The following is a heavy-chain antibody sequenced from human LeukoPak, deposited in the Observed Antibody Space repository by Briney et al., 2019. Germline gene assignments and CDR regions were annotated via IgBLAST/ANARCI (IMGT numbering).Heavy chain of an antibody. CDR2: INPNSGGT. CDR3: ARSRRELLQGNFDY. CDR1: GYTFTGYY. J-gene: IGHJ4*02. D-gene: IGHD1-26*01. V-gene: IGHV1-2*04. Sequence: ASVKVSCKASGYTFTGYYMHWVRQAPGQGLEWMGWINPNSGGTNYAQKFQGWVTMTRDTSISTAYMELSRLRSDDTAVYYCARSRRELLQGNFDYWGQGTLVTVSS.